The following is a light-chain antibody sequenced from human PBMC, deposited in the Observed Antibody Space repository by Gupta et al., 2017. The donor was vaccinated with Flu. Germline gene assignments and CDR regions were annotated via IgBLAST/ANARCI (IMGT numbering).Light chain of an antibody. CDR2: DAS. V-gene: IGKV1-33*01. Sequence: IQMTQSPSSLSASVGDRVTITCQASQDISNYLNWYQQKPGKGPKLLIYDASNLETGVPSRFSGSGSGTDFTFTISSLQPEDFATYYCQRYYTPPWAFGGGTKVEIK. CDR1: QDISNY. J-gene: IGKJ4*01. CDR3: QRYYTPPWA.